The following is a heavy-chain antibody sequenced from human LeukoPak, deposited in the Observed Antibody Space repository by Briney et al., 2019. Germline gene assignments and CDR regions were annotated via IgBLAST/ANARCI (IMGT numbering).Heavy chain of an antibody. CDR3: ARARGYDSVTRFDY. J-gene: IGHJ4*02. D-gene: IGHD5-12*01. Sequence: GASVKVSCKASGYTFTGYYMHWVRQAPGQGLEWMGWINPNSGGTNYAQKFQGRVTMTRDTSISTAYMELSRLRSDDTAVYYCARARGYDSVTRFDYWGQGTLVTVSS. CDR2: INPNSGGT. V-gene: IGHV1-2*02. CDR1: GYTFTGYY.